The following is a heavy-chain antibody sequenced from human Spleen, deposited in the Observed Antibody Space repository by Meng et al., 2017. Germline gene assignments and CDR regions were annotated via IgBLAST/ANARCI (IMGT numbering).Heavy chain of an antibody. Sequence: EVQLVESGGGLVHPGGSLRLSCSASGFTVSSNYMSWVRQAPGKGLEWVTYIYSGGNTFYVDSVKGRFIISRDNYKTTLSLHLNSLRAEDTAVYYCARSFIAAAGGGYWGQGTLVTVSS. CDR3: ARSFIAAAGGGY. J-gene: IGHJ1*01. CDR2: IYSGGNT. V-gene: IGHV3-66*01. D-gene: IGHD6-13*01. CDR1: GFTVSSNY.